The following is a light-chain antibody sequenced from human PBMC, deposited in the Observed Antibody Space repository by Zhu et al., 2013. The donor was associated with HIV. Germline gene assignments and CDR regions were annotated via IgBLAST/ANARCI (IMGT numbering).Light chain of an antibody. J-gene: IGLJ2*01. CDR3: SSYTSSNTIL. CDR2: EVN. V-gene: IGLV2-14*01. Sequence: QSALTQPASVSGSPGQSITISCTGTSSDVGGYNYVSWYQQHPGKAPKLMIYEVNKWPSGVPDRFSGSKSGNTASLTISGLQAEDDADYYCSSYTSSNTILFGGGTKLTVL. CDR1: SSDVGGYNY.